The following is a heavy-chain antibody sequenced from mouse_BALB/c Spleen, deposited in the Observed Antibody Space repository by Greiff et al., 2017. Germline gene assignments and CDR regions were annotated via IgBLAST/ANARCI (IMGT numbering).Heavy chain of an antibody. J-gene: IGHJ4*01. D-gene: IGHD2-1*01. CDR2: IWWNDDK. CDR3: ARIDGKEFYYYAMDY. Sequence: QVTLKESGPGILQPSQTLSLTCSFSGFSLSTSGMSVGWIRQPSGKGLEWLAHIWWNDDKYYNPALKSRLTISKDTSNNQVFLKIASVVTADTATYYCARIDGKEFYYYAMDYWGQGTSGTVSS. V-gene: IGHV8-8*01. CDR1: GFSLSTSGMS.